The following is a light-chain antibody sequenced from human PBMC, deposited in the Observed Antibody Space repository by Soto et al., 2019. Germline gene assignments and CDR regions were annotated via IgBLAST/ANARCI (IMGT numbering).Light chain of an antibody. Sequence: DLQMTQSPSSLSASVGDRVTITCQASQDISNYLNWYQQKPGKAPKLLIYDASNLETGVPSRFSGSGSGTDFTFTISSLQPEDIATYYCQQYDNRAITFGQGTRLEIK. V-gene: IGKV1-33*01. CDR3: QQYDNRAIT. J-gene: IGKJ5*01. CDR2: DAS. CDR1: QDISNY.